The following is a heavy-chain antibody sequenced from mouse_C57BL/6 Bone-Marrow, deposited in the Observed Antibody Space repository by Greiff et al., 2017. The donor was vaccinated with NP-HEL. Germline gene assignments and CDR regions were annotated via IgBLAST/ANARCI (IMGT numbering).Heavy chain of an antibody. J-gene: IGHJ2*01. CDR1: GFTFTDYY. D-gene: IGHD1-1*01. V-gene: IGHV7-3*01. Sequence: VQGVESGGGLVQPGGSLSLSCAASGFTFTDYYMSWVRQPPGKALEWLGFIRNKANGYTTEYSASVKGRFTISRDNSQSILYLQMNALRAEDSATYYCASYYYGSSYVFDYWGQGTTLTVSS. CDR2: IRNKANGYTT. CDR3: ASYYYGSSYVFDY.